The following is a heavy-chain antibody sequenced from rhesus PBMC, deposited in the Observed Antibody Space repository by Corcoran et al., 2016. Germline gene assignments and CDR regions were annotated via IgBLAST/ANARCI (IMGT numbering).Heavy chain of an antibody. Sequence: EVQLVESGGGLAKPGGSRRPSCAASGITFIDTYIHWVRQASGKGLEGGSRMSDCVGSTYYADSVKGRFTISRENAKNTLYLQMDSLRAEDTAVYYCAKGWRTGYYTSSLDVWGRGVLVTVPS. CDR3: AKGWRTGYYTSSLDV. D-gene: IGHD3-3*01. V-gene: IGHV3-59*01. CDR1: GITFIDTY. J-gene: IGHJ5-2*02. CDR2: MSDCVGST.